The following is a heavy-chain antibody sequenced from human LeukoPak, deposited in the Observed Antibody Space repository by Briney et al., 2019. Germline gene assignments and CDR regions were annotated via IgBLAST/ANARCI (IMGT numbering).Heavy chain of an antibody. J-gene: IGHJ3*02. CDR1: GGSISSGSYY. D-gene: IGHD1-14*01. CDR3: AKDSRLTYAFDI. V-gene: IGHV4-61*02. Sequence: PSETLSLTCTVSGGSISSGSYYWSWIRQPAGKGLEWIGRIYTSGSTNYNPSLKSRVTISVDTSKNQFSLRLTSVTAADTAMYYCAKDSRLTYAFDIWGQGTMVTVSS. CDR2: IYTSGST.